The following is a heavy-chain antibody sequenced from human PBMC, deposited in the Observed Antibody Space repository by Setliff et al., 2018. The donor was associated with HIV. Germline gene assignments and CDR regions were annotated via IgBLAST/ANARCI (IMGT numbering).Heavy chain of an antibody. D-gene: IGHD3-22*01. V-gene: IGHV1-2*02. CDR1: GYNFTNYY. J-gene: IGHJ4*02. Sequence: ASVKVSCKASGYNFTNYYIHWVRQAPGQGLEWMGWINPNIGGTNSAQKFQGRVTMTRDTSISTAYMVLSRLRSDDTAVYYCARSDHSSGYYYNFDYWGQGTLVTVSS. CDR2: INPNIGGT. CDR3: ARSDHSSGYYYNFDY.